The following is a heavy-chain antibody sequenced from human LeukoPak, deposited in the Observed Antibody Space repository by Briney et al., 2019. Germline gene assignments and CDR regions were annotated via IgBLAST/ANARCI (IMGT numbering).Heavy chain of an antibody. CDR3: VSLGYSSSSGGGYFDY. V-gene: IGHV1-2*02. Sequence: ASVKVSCKASGYTFTGYYMHWVRQAPGQGLEWMGWINPNSGGTNYAQKFQGRVTMTRDTSISTAYMELSRLRSDDTAVYYCVSLGYSSSSGGGYFDYWGQGTLVTVSS. J-gene: IGHJ4*02. CDR1: GYTFTGYY. CDR2: INPNSGGT. D-gene: IGHD6-6*01.